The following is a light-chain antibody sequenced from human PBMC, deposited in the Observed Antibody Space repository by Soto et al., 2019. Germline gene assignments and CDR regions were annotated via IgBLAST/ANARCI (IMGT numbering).Light chain of an antibody. V-gene: IGKV1-17*02. CDR2: GAS. J-gene: IGKJ1*01. Sequence: DIQMTQSPSSLSASVGDRVTITCRASQGIRIDLGWFQQRPGKAPKRLIYGASSLQSGVPSRFSGSGSGTEFTLTINNLQPEDFATYYCLQHNSFPRTFGQGTKV. CDR1: QGIRID. CDR3: LQHNSFPRT.